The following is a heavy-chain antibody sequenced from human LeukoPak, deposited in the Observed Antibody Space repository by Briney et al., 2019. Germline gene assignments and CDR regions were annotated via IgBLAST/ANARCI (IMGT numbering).Heavy chain of an antibody. CDR3: AKEGPTYYYDSSGYPDAFDI. D-gene: IGHD3-22*01. J-gene: IGHJ3*02. V-gene: IGHV3-23*01. CDR1: GFTFSSYA. CDR2: ISGSGGST. Sequence: GGSLRLSCAASGFTFSSYAMSWVRQAPGKGLEWVSAISGSGGSTYYADSVKGRFTISGDNSKNTLYLQMNSLRAEDTAVYYCAKEGPTYYYDSSGYPDAFDIWGQGTMVTVSS.